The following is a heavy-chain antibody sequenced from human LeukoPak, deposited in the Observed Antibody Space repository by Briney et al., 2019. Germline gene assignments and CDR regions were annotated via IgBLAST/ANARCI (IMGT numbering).Heavy chain of an antibody. V-gene: IGHV3-30-3*01. CDR1: GFTFSSYA. CDR2: ISYDGSNE. D-gene: IGHD3-10*01. Sequence: GGSLRLSCAASGFTFSSYAMHWVRQAPGKGLEWVAVISYDGSNEYYADSVKGRFTISRDNSKNTLYLQMNSLRAEDTAVYYCARDLMFRAAEGYWGQGTLVTVSS. J-gene: IGHJ4*02. CDR3: ARDLMFRAAEGY.